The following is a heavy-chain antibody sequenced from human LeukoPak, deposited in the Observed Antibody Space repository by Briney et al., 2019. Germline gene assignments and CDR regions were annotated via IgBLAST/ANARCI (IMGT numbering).Heavy chain of an antibody. CDR2: ISGSGNNT. D-gene: IGHD4-17*01. CDR3: AKLPTTTVVTSDDFDY. CDR1: GFTFHIYV. Sequence: GGSLRLSCAASGFTFHIYVMSWVRQAPGKGLEWISGISGSGNNTYYADSVKGRFTISRDNSKNTLYLQMNSLRAEDTAVYYCAKLPTTTVVTSDDFDYWGQGTLVTVSS. V-gene: IGHV3-23*01. J-gene: IGHJ4*02.